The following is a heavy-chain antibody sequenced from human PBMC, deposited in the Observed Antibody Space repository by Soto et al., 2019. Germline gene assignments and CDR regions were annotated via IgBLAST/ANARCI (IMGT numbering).Heavy chain of an antibody. J-gene: IGHJ6*02. CDR2: ISYDGSNK. CDR3: AKAVARTWSYGMDV. CDR1: GFTFSSYG. Sequence: GGSLRLSCAASGFTFSSYGMHWVHQAPGKGLEWVAVISYDGSNKYYADSVKGRFTISRDNSKNTLYLQMNSLRAEDTAVYYCAKAVARTWSYGMDVWGQGTTVT. D-gene: IGHD6-19*01. V-gene: IGHV3-30*18.